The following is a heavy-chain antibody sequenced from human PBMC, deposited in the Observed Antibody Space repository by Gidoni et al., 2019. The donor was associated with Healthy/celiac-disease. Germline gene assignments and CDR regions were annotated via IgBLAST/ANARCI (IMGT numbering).Heavy chain of an antibody. J-gene: IGHJ6*02. CDR3: ATGVGASSTDYYYYYGMDV. Sequence: EVQLVESGGGLVQPGGSLRLSCAASGFTVRSNYMSWVREAPGKGLEWVSVIYSGGSTYYADSVKGRFTISRDNSKNTLYLQMNSLRAEDTAVYYCATGVGASSTDYYYYYGMDVWGQGTTVTVSS. CDR1: GFTVRSNY. D-gene: IGHD1-26*01. CDR2: IYSGGST. V-gene: IGHV3-66*01.